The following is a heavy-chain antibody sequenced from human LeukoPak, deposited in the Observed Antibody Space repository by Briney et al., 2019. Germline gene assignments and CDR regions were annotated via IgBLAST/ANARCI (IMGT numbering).Heavy chain of an antibody. V-gene: IGHV3-15*01. CDR2: IKSKTDGGTT. D-gene: IGHD1-20*01. Sequence: GGSLRLSCAASGFTFSNAWMSWVRQAPGKGLERVGRIKSKTDGGTTDYAAPVKGRFTISRDDSKNTLYLQMNSLKTEDTAVYYCTTDEVRYNWNYVDYWGQGTLVTVSS. CDR3: TTDEVRYNWNYVDY. CDR1: GFTFSNAW. J-gene: IGHJ4*02.